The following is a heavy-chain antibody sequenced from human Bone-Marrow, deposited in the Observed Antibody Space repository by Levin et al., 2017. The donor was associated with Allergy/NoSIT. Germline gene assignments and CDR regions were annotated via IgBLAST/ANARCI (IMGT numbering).Heavy chain of an antibody. J-gene: IGHJ5*02. CDR2: INPFSGDT. CDR3: AICSSPSCQTNGAYSWLGP. V-gene: IGHV1-2*02. Sequence: PLASVKVSCKAFGYTFTDYYLHWVRQAPGQGPEWMGWINPFSGDTYSAQKFQDRVTMTRDTSINTADMELKRLRSDDTAVYYCAICSSPSCQTNGAYSWLGPWGQGTLVTVSS. CDR1: GYTFTDYY. D-gene: IGHD2-2*01.